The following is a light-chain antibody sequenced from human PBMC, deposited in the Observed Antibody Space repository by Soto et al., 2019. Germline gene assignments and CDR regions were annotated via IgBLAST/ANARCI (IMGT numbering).Light chain of an antibody. J-gene: IGKJ4*02. CDR2: GAS. Sequence: EIVLKQFPGALSLSPGERVTLSCRASQTVSNTYLAWYQQKSGQAPKFLIYGASNRATGIPDRFSGSGSGTDLTLTIRRLEPEDFAVYYCQQYGALPPSFGGGTKVEFK. V-gene: IGKV3-20*01. CDR3: QQYGALPPS. CDR1: QTVSNTY.